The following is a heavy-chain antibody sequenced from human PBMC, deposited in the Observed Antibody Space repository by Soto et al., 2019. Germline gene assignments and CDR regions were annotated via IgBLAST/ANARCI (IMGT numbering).Heavy chain of an antibody. CDR2: ISGSGGNT. J-gene: IGHJ3*02. D-gene: IGHD6-19*01. Sequence: GGSLRLSCAASGFTFSSYAMSWVRQAPGKGLEWVSAISGSGGNTYYADSGKGRFTISRDNSKNTLYLQMNSLRAEDTAVYYCARFTWLAHPAGAFDIWGQGTMVTVSS. CDR3: ARFTWLAHPAGAFDI. V-gene: IGHV3-23*01. CDR1: GFTFSSYA.